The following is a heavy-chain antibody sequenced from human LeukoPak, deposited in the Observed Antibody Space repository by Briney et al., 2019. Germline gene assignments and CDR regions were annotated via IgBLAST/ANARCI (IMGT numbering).Heavy chain of an antibody. Sequence: ASVKVSFKASGYTFTSYYMHWVRQAPGQGLEWMGIINPSGGSTSYAQKSQGRVTMTRDTSTSTVYMELSSLRSEDTAVYYCADGHTKGDWFDPWGQGTLVTVSS. CDR2: INPSGGST. J-gene: IGHJ5*02. D-gene: IGHD2-8*01. CDR3: ADGHTKGDWFDP. CDR1: GYTFTSYY. V-gene: IGHV1-46*01.